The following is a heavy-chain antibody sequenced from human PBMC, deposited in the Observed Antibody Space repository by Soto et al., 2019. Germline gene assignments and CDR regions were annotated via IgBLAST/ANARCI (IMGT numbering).Heavy chain of an antibody. D-gene: IGHD2-15*01. CDR2: ISSSSSYI. J-gene: IGHJ4*02. CDR1: GFTFSSYS. CDR3: ARAGHCSGGSCYDY. Sequence: PGGSLRLSCAASGFTFSSYSMNWVRQAPGKGLEWVSSISSSSSYIYYAESVKGRFTISRDNAKNSLYLQMNSLRAEDTAVYYCARAGHCSGGSCYDYWGQGTLVTVSS. V-gene: IGHV3-21*01.